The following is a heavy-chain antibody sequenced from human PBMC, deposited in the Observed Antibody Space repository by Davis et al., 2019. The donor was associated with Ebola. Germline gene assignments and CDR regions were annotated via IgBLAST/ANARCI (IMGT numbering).Heavy chain of an antibody. V-gene: IGHV1-18*04. CDR1: GYTFTNYG. Sequence: AASVKVSCKASGYTFTNYGITWVRQAPGQGLEWMGWINPHNGNTNYAQNVQGRVIMTTDTATTTAYMEVGGLRSDDTAVYYCARAQFPTTSVHWGQGTLVTVSS. CDR3: ARAQFPTTSVH. D-gene: IGHD5/OR15-5a*01. CDR2: INPHNGNT. J-gene: IGHJ4*02.